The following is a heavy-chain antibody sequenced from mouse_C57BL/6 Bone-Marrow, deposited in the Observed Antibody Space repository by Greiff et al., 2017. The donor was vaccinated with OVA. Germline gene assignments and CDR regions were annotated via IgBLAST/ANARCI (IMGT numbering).Heavy chain of an antibody. CDR2: IYPRSGNT. V-gene: IGHV1-81*01. CDR3: ARDDYWYCDV. D-gene: IGHD2-3*01. J-gene: IGHJ1*03. CDR1: GYTFTSYG. Sequence: QVQLQQSGAELARPGASVKLSCKASGYTFTSYGISWVKQRTGQGLEWIGEIYPRSGNTYYNEKFKGKATLTADKSSSTSYMELRSLTSEDSAVYFCARDDYWYCDVWGTGTTVTVSS.